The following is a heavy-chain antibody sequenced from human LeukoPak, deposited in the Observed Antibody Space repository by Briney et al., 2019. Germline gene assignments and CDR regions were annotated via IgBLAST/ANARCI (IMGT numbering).Heavy chain of an antibody. J-gene: IGHJ6*04. CDR1: GGTFSSYA. Sequence: SVKVSCKASGGTFSSYAISWVRQAPGQGLEWMGGIIPIFGTANYAQKFQGRVTITADKSTSTAYMELSSLRSEDTAVYYCARATYYDILTGELYYYYGMDVWGKGTTVTVSS. CDR2: IIPIFGTA. CDR3: ARATYYDILTGELYYYYGMDV. D-gene: IGHD3-9*01. V-gene: IGHV1-69*06.